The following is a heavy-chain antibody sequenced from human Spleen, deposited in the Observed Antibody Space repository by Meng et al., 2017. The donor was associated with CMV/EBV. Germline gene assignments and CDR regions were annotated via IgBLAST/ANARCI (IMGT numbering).Heavy chain of an antibody. CDR2: FDPEDGET. J-gene: IGHJ4*02. CDR1: GYTLTELS. Sequence: ASLKVSCKVSGYTLTELSMHWVRQAPGKGLEWMGGFDPEDGETIYAQKFQGRVTMTEDTSTDTAYMELRSLRSDDTAVYYCARTPQYYDFLISDGLFDYWGQGTLVTVSS. V-gene: IGHV1-24*01. D-gene: IGHD3-3*01. CDR3: ARTPQYYDFLISDGLFDY.